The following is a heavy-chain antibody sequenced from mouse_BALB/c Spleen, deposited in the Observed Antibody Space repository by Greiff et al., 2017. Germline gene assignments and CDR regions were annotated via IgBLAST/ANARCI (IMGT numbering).Heavy chain of an antibody. CDR2: IDPNDSAT. V-gene: IGHV1-74*01. CDR3: ARAGDGYQAWFAY. D-gene: IGHD2-3*01. J-gene: IGHJ3*01. Sequence: QVQLLQPGAELVRPGASVKLSCTASGFTFTSYWMNWVKQSPEQGLEWIGRIDPNDSATYYNQKFKDKAILTVDKSSSTAYMQLSSLTSEDSAVYYCARAGDGYQAWFAYWGQGTLVTVSA. CDR1: GFTFTSYW.